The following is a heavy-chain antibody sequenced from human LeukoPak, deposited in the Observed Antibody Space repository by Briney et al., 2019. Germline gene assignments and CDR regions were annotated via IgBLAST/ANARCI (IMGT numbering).Heavy chain of an antibody. CDR2: IYHSGST. V-gene: IGHV4-30-2*01. Sequence: PSQTLSLTCTVSGGSISSGGYYWSWIRQPPGKGLEWIGYIYHSGSTYYNPSLKSRVTISVDRSKNQFSLKLSSVTAADTAVYYCAGVYGDYENYMDVWGKGTTVTVSS. J-gene: IGHJ6*03. CDR1: GGSISSGGYY. D-gene: IGHD4-17*01. CDR3: AGVYGDYENYMDV.